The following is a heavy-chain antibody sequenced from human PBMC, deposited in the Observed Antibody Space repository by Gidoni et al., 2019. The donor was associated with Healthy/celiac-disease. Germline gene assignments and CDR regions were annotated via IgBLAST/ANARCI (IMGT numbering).Heavy chain of an antibody. CDR3: ATGGGGPAAIQHAQSNWFDP. CDR1: GYTLTELS. J-gene: IGHJ5*02. Sequence: QVQLVQSGAEVKKPGASVKVSCKVSGYTLTELSMHWVRQAPGKGLEWMGGFDPEDGETIYAQKFQGRVTMTEDTSTDTAYMELSSLRSEDTAVYYCATGGGGPAAIQHAQSNWFDPWGQGTLVTVSS. V-gene: IGHV1-24*01. CDR2: FDPEDGET. D-gene: IGHD2-2*01.